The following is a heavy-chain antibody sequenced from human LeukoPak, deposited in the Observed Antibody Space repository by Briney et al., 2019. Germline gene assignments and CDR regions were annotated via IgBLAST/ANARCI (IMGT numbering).Heavy chain of an antibody. D-gene: IGHD2-15*01. V-gene: IGHV3-21*01. CDR1: GFTFSSYS. Sequence: PGGSLRLSCAASGFTFSSYSMNWVRQPPGKGLEWVSSISSSSSYIYYADSVKGRFTISRDNAKNSLYLQMNSLRAEDTAVYYCARDFTDIVVVVAATPGDYWGQGTLVTVSS. CDR2: ISSSSSYI. J-gene: IGHJ4*02. CDR3: ARDFTDIVVVVAATPGDY.